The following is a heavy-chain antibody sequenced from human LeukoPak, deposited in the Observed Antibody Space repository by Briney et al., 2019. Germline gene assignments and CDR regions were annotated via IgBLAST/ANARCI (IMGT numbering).Heavy chain of an antibody. V-gene: IGHV1-69*01. CDR2: IIPIFGTA. CDR1: GGTFSSYA. J-gene: IGHJ4*02. D-gene: IGHD1-26*01. Sequence: ASVKVSCKASGGTFSSYAISWVRQAPGQGLEWMGGIIPIFGTANYAQKFQGRATITADESTSTAYMELSSLRSDDTAVYYCAREGGSYSRKNFDYWGQGTLVTVSS. CDR3: AREGGSYSRKNFDY.